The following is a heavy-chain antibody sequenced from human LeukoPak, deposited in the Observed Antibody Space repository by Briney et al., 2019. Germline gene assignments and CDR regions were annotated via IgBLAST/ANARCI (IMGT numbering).Heavy chain of an antibody. CDR1: GSSFSSDEYY. CDR2: VYYSGSS. D-gene: IGHD3-3*01. V-gene: IGHV4-31*03. J-gene: IGHJ4*02. CDR3: ARVKVLRFLGWFLDF. Sequence: SQTLSLTCTVSGSSFSSDEYYWSWVRQYPGKGLEWIGYVYYSGSSYYIPSLESRVTMSVEVSKNQFSLELRSVTAADTAVHYCARVKVLRFLGWFLDFWGQGALVTVSS.